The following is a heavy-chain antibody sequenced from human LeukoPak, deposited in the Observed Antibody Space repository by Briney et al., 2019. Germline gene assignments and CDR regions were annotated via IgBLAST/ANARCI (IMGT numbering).Heavy chain of an antibody. J-gene: IGHJ4*02. CDR2: ISGSGAGA. D-gene: IGHD2-15*01. CDR1: GFTFYSYA. CDR3: TTAGWDLLPNFDF. Sequence: GGSLRLSCAASGFTFYSYAMSWVRQAPGKGLEWVSTISGSGAGAYYADSVKGRFTISRDSSRNTLYLQMSRLKTEDTAVYYCTTAGWDLLPNFDFWGQGTLVTVSS. V-gene: IGHV3-23*01.